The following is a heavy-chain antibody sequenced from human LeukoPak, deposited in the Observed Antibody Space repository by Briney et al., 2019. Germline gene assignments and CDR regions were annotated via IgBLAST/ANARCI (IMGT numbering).Heavy chain of an antibody. CDR2: IKSKADAGTT. D-gene: IGHD2/OR15-2a*01. CDR3: TTDDPVNRS. CDR1: GFTFNNAW. V-gene: IGHV3-15*01. Sequence: KPGGSLRLSCAASGFTFNNAWMAWVRQAPGKGLEWVGRIKSKADAGTTDYAAPVKGRFTISRDDSKNTLYLQMNSLKTEGTGMYYCTTDDPVNRSWGQGTLVTVSS. J-gene: IGHJ4*02.